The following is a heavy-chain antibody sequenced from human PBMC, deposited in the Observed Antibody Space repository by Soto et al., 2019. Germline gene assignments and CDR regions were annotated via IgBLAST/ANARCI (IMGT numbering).Heavy chain of an antibody. D-gene: IGHD3-10*01. CDR2: IYTSGST. CDR1: GGSISSYY. CDR3: AREKARGVWYYFDY. J-gene: IGHJ4*02. V-gene: IGHV4-4*07. Sequence: KSSETLSLTCTASGGSISSYYWSWIRQPAGKGLEWIGRIYTSGSTNYNPSLKSRVTMSVDTPKNQFSLKLSSVTAADTAVYYCAREKARGVWYYFDYWGQGTLVTVSS.